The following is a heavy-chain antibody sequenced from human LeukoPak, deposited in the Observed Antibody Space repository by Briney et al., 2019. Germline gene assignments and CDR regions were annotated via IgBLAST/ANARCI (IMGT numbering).Heavy chain of an antibody. CDR1: GYTFMQYG. CDR2: INTYNGNT. CDR3: ARDPKWEGWNTEGSVMDV. Sequence: ASVNVSCKASGYTFMQYGLSWVRQAPGQGREWLGWINTYNGNTMYPEKFQGRVTMTTDTSTSTAYMELRSLRSDNTAVYHCARDPKWEGWNTEGSVMDVWGQGTTVTVSS. V-gene: IGHV1-18*01. J-gene: IGHJ6*02. D-gene: IGHD1-26*01.